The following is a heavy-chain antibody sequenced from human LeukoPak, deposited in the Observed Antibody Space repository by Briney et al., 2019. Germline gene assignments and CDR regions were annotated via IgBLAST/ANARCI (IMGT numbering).Heavy chain of an antibody. Sequence: PSETLSLTCTVSGGSISSSSYYWGWIRQPPGKGLEWIGSIYYSGSTYYNPSLKSRVTISVDTSKNQFSLKLSSVTAADTAVYYCARVYSGSYYYGMDVWGQGTTVTVSS. V-gene: IGHV4-39*07. D-gene: IGHD1-26*01. CDR2: IYYSGST. CDR3: ARVYSGSYYYGMDV. J-gene: IGHJ6*02. CDR1: GGSISSSSYY.